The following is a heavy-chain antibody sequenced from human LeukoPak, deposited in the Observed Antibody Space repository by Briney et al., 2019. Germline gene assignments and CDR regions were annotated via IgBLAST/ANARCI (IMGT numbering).Heavy chain of an antibody. Sequence: PGGSLRLSCAASAFTFSNHWMHWVRQAPGKGLVWVSDISSDGSRTFYADSVKGRFTISRDNAKNSLYLQMNSLRAEDTAVYYCARGDVGYCSSTSCSGGYWGQGTLVTVSS. D-gene: IGHD2-2*01. CDR3: ARGDVGYCSSTSCSGGY. CDR2: ISSDGSRT. J-gene: IGHJ4*02. V-gene: IGHV3-74*01. CDR1: AFTFSNHW.